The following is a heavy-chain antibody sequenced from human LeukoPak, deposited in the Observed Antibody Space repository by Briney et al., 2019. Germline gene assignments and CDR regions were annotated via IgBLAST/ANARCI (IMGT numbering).Heavy chain of an antibody. V-gene: IGHV1-69*01. J-gene: IGHJ2*01. CDR1: RGTFSSYA. CDR2: IIPIFGTA. D-gene: IGHD2-2*01. CDR3: AREAPGTRCSSTSCRPFTGDCDI. Sequence: SVKVSFQASRGTFSSYAISWVRQAPGQGLEWMGGIIPIFGTANYAQKFQGRVTITADESTSTAYMELSSLRSEDTAVYYCAREAPGTRCSSTSCRPFTGDCDIWGRGALVTVSS.